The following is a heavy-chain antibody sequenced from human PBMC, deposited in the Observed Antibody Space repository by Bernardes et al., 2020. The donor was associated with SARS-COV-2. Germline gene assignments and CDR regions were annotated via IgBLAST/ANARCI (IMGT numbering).Heavy chain of an antibody. CDR2: ISAYNGNT. CDR1: GYTFTSYG. V-gene: IGHV1-18*04. CDR3: ARDPHSSWPPLLGASDYYYYYGMDV. Sequence: AGVKVSCKASGYTFTSYGISWVRQAPGQGLEWMGWISAYNGNTNYAQKLQGRVTMTTDTSTSTAYMELRSLRSDDTAVYYCARDPHSSWPPLLGASDYYYYYGMDVWGQGTTVTVSS. J-gene: IGHJ6*02. D-gene: IGHD6-13*01.